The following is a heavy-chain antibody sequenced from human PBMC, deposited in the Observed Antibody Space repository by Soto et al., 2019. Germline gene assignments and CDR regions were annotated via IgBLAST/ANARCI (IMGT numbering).Heavy chain of an antibody. V-gene: IGHV3-33*01. CDR1: GFTFSSYG. J-gene: IGHJ6*02. CDR2: IWYDGSNK. CDR3: ARVEGYCSGGSCYTNYYYYGMDV. D-gene: IGHD2-15*01. Sequence: GGSLRLSCAASGFTFSSYGMHWVRQAPGKGLEWVAVIWYDGSNKYYADSVKGRFTISRDNSKNTLYLQMNSLRAEDTAVYYCARVEGYCSGGSCYTNYYYYGMDVWGQGTTVTVSS.